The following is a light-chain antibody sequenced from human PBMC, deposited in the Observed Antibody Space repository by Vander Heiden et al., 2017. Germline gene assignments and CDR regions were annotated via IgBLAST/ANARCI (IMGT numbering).Light chain of an antibody. J-gene: IGLJ2*01. CDR1: SSDVGGYNY. CDR3: SSYAGSNKLV. CDR2: EVS. Sequence: QSALTQPPSASGSPGQSVTISCTGTSSDVGGYNYVSWYQQHPGKAPKRRIYEVSKRPSGVPDRFSGSKSGNTASLTVSGLQAEDEADYYCSSYAGSNKLVFGGGTKLTVL. V-gene: IGLV2-8*01.